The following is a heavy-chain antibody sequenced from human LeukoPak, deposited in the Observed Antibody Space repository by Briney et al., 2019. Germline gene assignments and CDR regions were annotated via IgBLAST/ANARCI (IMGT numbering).Heavy chain of an antibody. CDR3: STSCYYPDAFDI. CDR2: IYSGGST. V-gene: IGHV3-66*01. D-gene: IGHD2-2*01. Sequence: GGSLRLSCAASGFTVSSNYMSWVRQAPGKGLEWGSVIYSGGSTYYADSVKGRFTISRDNSKNTLYLQMNSLRAEDTAVYYCSTSCYYPDAFDIWGQGTMVTVSS. CDR1: GFTVSSNY. J-gene: IGHJ3*02.